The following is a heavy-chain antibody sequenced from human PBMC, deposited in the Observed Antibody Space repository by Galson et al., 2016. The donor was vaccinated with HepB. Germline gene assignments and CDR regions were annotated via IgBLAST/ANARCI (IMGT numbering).Heavy chain of an antibody. V-gene: IGHV3-9*01. D-gene: IGHD6-19*01. Sequence: SLRLSCAASGFTFDEYAMHWVRQAPGKGLEWVSGVSWNSDSIGYADSVRGRFTISRDDAKNSLYLQMNSLRPEATALYYCAEGSPGIAVPKPLTDWGQGTLVTVSS. J-gene: IGHJ4*02. CDR1: GFTFDEYA. CDR3: AEGSPGIAVPKPLTD. CDR2: VSWNSDSI.